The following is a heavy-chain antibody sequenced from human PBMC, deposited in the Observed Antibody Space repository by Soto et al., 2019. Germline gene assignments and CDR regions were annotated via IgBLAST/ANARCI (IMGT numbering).Heavy chain of an antibody. Sequence: EVQLVESGGGLVQPGGSLRLSCAASGFTFSSYWMGWVRQAPGKGLEWVANIKQDGSEKYYVDAVKGRFTIPRDHAKNSLYLQMNSLRAEDTAVYYCAQEGDAATTYDCWGQGTLVTVSS. V-gene: IGHV3-7*03. CDR1: GFTFSSYW. CDR3: AQEGDAATTYDC. J-gene: IGHJ4*02. D-gene: IGHD5-12*01. CDR2: IKQDGSEK.